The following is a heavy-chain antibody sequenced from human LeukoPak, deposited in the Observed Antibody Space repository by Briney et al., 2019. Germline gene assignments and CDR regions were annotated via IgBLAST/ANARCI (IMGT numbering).Heavy chain of an antibody. V-gene: IGHV3-30*18. CDR2: ISYDGSNK. CDR3: AKDEAFEWFGELLSY. J-gene: IGHJ4*02. Sequence: GGSLRLSCAASGFTFSSYGMHWVRQAPGKGLEWVAIISYDGSNKYYVDSVKGRFTISRDNSKNTLYLQMNSLRAEDTAVYYCAKDEAFEWFGELLSYWGQGTLVTVSS. D-gene: IGHD3-10*01. CDR1: GFTFSSYG.